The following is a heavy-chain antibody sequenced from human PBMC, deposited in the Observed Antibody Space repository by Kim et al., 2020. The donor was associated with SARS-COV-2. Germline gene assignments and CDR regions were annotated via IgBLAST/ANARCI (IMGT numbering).Heavy chain of an antibody. Sequence: GGSLRLSCAASGFTFSSYAMHWVRQAPGKGLEWVAVISYDGSNKYYADSVKGRFTISRDNSKNTLYLQMNSLRAEDTAVYYCASEGVEYSSLWAWGQGTLVTVSS. D-gene: IGHD6-6*01. CDR3: ASEGVEYSSLWA. J-gene: IGHJ5*02. CDR1: GFTFSSYA. V-gene: IGHV3-30-3*01. CDR2: ISYDGSNK.